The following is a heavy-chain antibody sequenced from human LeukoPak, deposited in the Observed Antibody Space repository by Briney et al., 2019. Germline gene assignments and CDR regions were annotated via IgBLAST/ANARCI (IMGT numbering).Heavy chain of an antibody. D-gene: IGHD3-22*01. CDR1: GYSISSGYY. J-gene: IGHJ4*02. Sequence: SETLSLTCTVSGYSISSGYYWGWIRQPPGKGLEWIGTLYHSGSTYYNPSLKSRVTISIDTSKNQFSLKLSSVTAADTAVYYCASSRLYYFDYWGQGTLVTVSS. CDR2: LYHSGST. V-gene: IGHV4-38-2*02. CDR3: ASSRLYYFDY.